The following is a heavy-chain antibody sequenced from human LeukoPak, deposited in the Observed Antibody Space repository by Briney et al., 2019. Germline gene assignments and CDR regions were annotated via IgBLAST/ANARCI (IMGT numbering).Heavy chain of an antibody. J-gene: IGHJ5*02. D-gene: IGHD3-3*01. CDR1: GFTFRTYA. Sequence: GGSLRLSCAASGFTFRTYAMTWVRQAPGKGLEWVAVISYDGSNKYYADSVKGRFTISRDNSKNTLYLQMNSLRAEDTAVYYCAKDPSYDFANWFDPWGQGTLVTVSS. CDR2: ISYDGSNK. V-gene: IGHV3-30-3*01. CDR3: AKDPSYDFANWFDP.